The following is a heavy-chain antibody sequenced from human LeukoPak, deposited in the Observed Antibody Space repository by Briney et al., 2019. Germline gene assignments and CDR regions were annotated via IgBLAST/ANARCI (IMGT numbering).Heavy chain of an antibody. D-gene: IGHD3-22*01. V-gene: IGHV4-39*07. CDR3: ARGTGDSSGYYSVDPGDYGMDV. Sequence: PSETLSLTCTVSGGSIRSSYYYWGWIRQPPGKGLEWIGEIYHSGSTNYNPSLKSRVTISVDKSKNQFSLKLSSVTAADTAVYYCARGTGDSSGYYSVDPGDYGMDVWGQGTTVTVSS. J-gene: IGHJ6*02. CDR2: IYHSGST. CDR1: GGSIRSSYYY.